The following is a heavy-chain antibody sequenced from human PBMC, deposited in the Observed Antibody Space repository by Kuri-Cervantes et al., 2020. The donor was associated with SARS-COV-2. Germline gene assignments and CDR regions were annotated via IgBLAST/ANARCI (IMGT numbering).Heavy chain of an antibody. D-gene: IGHD2-2*01. Sequence: ASVKVSCKVSGYTLTELSMHWVRQAPGKGLEWMGGFDPEDGETIYAQKFQGRVTMTEDTSTDTAYMELRSLRSDDTAVYYCARVGFVVVPAAIRANNWFDPWGQGTLVTVSS. CDR1: GYTLTELS. CDR2: FDPEDGET. J-gene: IGHJ5*02. CDR3: ARVGFVVVPAAIRANNWFDP. V-gene: IGHV1-24*01.